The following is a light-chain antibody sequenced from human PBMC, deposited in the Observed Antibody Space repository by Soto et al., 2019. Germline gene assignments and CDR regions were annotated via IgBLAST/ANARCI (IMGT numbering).Light chain of an antibody. J-gene: IGKJ2*01. CDR2: GAS. CDR1: QSVSRNN. Sequence: ETVLTQSPGTLSLSPGERATLSCRASQSVSRNNLVWYQQRPGQPPRLLIYGASSRATGIPDRFSGSGSGTDFSLTISRLEPEDFAVYYCQQYGTSPYTFGQGTKLEIK. CDR3: QQYGTSPYT. V-gene: IGKV3-20*01.